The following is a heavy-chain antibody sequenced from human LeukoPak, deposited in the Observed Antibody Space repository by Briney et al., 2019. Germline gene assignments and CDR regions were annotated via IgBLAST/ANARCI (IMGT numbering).Heavy chain of an antibody. CDR3: ARITMVRGVPDL. CDR1: GYTFTSYD. D-gene: IGHD3-10*01. J-gene: IGHJ2*01. V-gene: IGHV1-8*01. CDR2: MNPNSGNT. Sequence: GESLKISCKGSGYTFTSYDINWVRQATGQGLEWMGWMNPNSGNTGYAQKFQGRVTMTRNPSISTAYMELSSLRSEDTAVYYCARITMVRGVPDLWGRGTLVTVSS.